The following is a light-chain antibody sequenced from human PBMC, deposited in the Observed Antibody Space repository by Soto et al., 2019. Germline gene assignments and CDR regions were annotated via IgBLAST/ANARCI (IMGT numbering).Light chain of an antibody. CDR1: SGDVGGFNY. V-gene: IGLV2-14*03. CDR3: CSYTSRSTLRYV. J-gene: IGLJ1*01. CDR2: DVS. Sequence: QSALTQPASLSGSPGQSITFSCTGTSGDVGGFNYVSWYQQHPGKTPKLVIFDVSNRPSGVSNRFSGSKSGITASLTISGLQAEDEADYYCCSYTSRSTLRYVFGTGTKVTVL.